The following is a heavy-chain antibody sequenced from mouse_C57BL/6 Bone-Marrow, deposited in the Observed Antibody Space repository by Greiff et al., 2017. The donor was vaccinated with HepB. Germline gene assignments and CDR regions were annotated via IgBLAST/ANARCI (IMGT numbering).Heavy chain of an antibody. CDR1: GYAFSSYW. CDR3: ARSLLLGAWFAY. V-gene: IGHV1-80*01. D-gene: IGHD2-3*01. J-gene: IGHJ3*01. CDR2: IYPGDGDT. Sequence: QVQLQQSGAELVKPGASVKISCKASGYAFSSYWMNWVKQRLGKGLEWIGQIYPGDGDTNYNGKFKGKATLTADKSSSTAYMQLSSLTSEDSAVYFCARSLLLGAWFAYWGQGTLVTVSA.